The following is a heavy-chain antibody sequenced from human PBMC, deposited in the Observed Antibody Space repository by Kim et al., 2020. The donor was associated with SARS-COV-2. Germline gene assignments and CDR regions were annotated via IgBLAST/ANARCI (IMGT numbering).Heavy chain of an antibody. Sequence: GGSLRLSCAASGFTFSSYSMNWVRQAPGKGLEWVSSISSSSSYIYYADSVKGRFTISRDNAKNSLYLQMNSLRAEDTAVYYCARDPRGWYDFPSPRGGMDVWGQGTTVTVSS. CDR3: ARDPRGWYDFPSPRGGMDV. CDR1: GFTFSSYS. CDR2: ISSSSSYI. J-gene: IGHJ6*02. D-gene: IGHD6-19*01. V-gene: IGHV3-21*01.